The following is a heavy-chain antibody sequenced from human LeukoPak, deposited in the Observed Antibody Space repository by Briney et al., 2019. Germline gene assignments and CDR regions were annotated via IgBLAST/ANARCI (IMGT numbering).Heavy chain of an antibody. Sequence: ASVKVSCKASGYTFTSYYIHWVRQAPGQGPEWMGWINTNTGNPTYAQGFTGQFVFSLDTSVSTAYLQISSLKAEDTAVYYCARGRFLEWLTTYYYYGMDVWGQGTTVTVSS. J-gene: IGHJ6*02. CDR3: ARGRFLEWLTTYYYYGMDV. CDR1: GYTFTSYY. D-gene: IGHD3-3*01. V-gene: IGHV7-4-1*02. CDR2: INTNTGNP.